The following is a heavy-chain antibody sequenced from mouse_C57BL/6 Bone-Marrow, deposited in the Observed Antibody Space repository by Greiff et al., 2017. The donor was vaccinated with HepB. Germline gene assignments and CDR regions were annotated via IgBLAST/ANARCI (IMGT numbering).Heavy chain of an antibody. CDR2: ISSGGDYI. D-gene: IGHD2-5*01. Sequence: EVKLVESGEGLVKPGGSLKLSCAASGFTFSSYAMSWVRQTPEKRLEWVAYISSGGDYIYYADTVKGRFTMSRDNARNTLYLQMSSLKSEDTAMYYCTRDCSNYPDYWGQGTTLTVSS. CDR1: GFTFSSYA. V-gene: IGHV5-9-1*02. CDR3: TRDCSNYPDY. J-gene: IGHJ2*01.